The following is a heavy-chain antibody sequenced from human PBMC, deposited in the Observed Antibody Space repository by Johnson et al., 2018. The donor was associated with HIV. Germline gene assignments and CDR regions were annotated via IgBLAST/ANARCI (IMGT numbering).Heavy chain of an antibody. J-gene: IGHJ3*02. V-gene: IGHV3-13*01. CDR3: ARDTHGEGAFDI. CDR2: IGTAGDT. Sequence: VQLVESGGGLVQPGGSQRLSCAASGFTVSTKYMTWVRQAPGKGLEWVSAIGTAGDTYYPGSVKGRFTISRENAKNSLYLQMNSLRAGDTAVYYCARDTHGEGAFDIWGQGTMVTVSS. CDR1: GFTVSTKY. D-gene: IGHD3-10*01.